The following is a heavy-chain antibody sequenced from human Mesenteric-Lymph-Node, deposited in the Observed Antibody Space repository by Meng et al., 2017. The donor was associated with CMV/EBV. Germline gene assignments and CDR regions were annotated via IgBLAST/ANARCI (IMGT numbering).Heavy chain of an antibody. D-gene: IGHD3-10*01. J-gene: IGHJ4*02. V-gene: IGHV3-48*04. CDR2: ISSSSSSSTI. CDR1: GFTFSSYA. Sequence: GESLKISCAASGFTFSSYAMSWVRQAPGKGLEWISYISSSSSSSTIYYADSVKGRFTISRDNTKNSLYLQMNRLRAEDTAVYYCARDHYGSGIGGNYFDYWGQGTLVTVSS. CDR3: ARDHYGSGIGGNYFDY.